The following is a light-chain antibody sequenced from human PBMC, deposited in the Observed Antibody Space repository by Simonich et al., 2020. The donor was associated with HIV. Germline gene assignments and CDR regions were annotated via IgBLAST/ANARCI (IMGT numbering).Light chain of an antibody. Sequence: EIVMTQSPATLSVSPGERPTLSCRASQSVSSNLPWYQQKPGQAPRLLIYGASTRATGIPARFSGSGSGTEFTLTISSLQSEDFAVYYCRQYNNWPPLTFGGGTKVEIK. V-gene: IGKV3-15*01. CDR2: GAS. CDR1: QSVSSN. J-gene: IGKJ4*01. CDR3: RQYNNWPPLT.